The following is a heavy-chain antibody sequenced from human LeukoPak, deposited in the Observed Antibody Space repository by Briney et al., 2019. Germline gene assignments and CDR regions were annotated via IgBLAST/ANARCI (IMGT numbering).Heavy chain of an antibody. J-gene: IGHJ4*02. CDR2: ITSRGEST. Sequence: GGSLRLSCAASGFTFSIYAMSWVRQAPGKGLQWVSSITSRGESTWYVDSVKCRFTITRGNSENTLYLQMHSLRAEDTAVYYCARDRPNYYGSDGHYYRRDGDYWGRGTLVSVSS. CDR1: GFTFSIYA. V-gene: IGHV3-23*01. CDR3: ARDRPNYYGSDGHYYRRDGDY. D-gene: IGHD3-22*01.